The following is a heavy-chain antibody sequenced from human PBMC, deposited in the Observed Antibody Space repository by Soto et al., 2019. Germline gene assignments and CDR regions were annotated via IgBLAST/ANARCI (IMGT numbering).Heavy chain of an antibody. V-gene: IGHV1-2*04. Sequence: ASVKVSCKASGYTFTGYYMHWVRQAPGQGLEWMGWINPNSGGTNYAQKFQGWVTMTRDMSISTAYMELSRLRSDDTAVYYCARGGVQVRHSGDWFDPWGQGTLVTVSS. D-gene: IGHD1-1*01. CDR2: INPNSGGT. CDR1: GYTFTGYY. J-gene: IGHJ5*02. CDR3: ARGGVQVRHSGDWFDP.